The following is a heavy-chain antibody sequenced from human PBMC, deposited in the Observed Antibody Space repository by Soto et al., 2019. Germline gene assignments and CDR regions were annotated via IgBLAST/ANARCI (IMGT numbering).Heavy chain of an antibody. CDR1: GFTVNNNY. Sequence: XALRLSCAVSGFTVNNNYMGWGRQAPVNGLEWVSLIYSGDSTYYTVSVNGRFTISRDSSKNTLYFQMSSLRAEDTAVYYCARDKSWGPGTLVTVSS. J-gene: IGHJ5*02. V-gene: IGHV3-53*01. CDR2: IYSGDST. CDR3: ARDKS.